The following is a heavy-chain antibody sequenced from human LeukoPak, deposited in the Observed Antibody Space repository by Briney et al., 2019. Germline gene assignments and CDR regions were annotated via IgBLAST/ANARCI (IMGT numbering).Heavy chain of an antibody. CDR1: GFTFTSYA. Sequence: PGGSLRLSCAASGFTFTSYAMSWVRQAPGKGLEWVSAISGSGGSTYYADSVKGRFTISRDNSKDTLYLQMNSLRAEDTAVYYCAKTKEPSSITMIGDAFDIWGQGTMVTVSS. J-gene: IGHJ3*02. D-gene: IGHD3-22*01. CDR3: AKTKEPSSITMIGDAFDI. V-gene: IGHV3-23*01. CDR2: ISGSGGST.